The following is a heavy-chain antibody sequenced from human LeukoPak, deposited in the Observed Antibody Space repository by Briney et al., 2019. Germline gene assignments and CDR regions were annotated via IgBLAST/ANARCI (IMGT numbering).Heavy chain of an antibody. J-gene: IGHJ4*02. V-gene: IGHV1-69*04. CDR3: ARERDGYNPTFDY. CDR2: IIPILGIA. Sequence: ASVKVSCKASGGTFSSYAISWMRQAPGQGLEWMGRIIPILGIANYAQKFQGRVTITADKSTSTAYMELSSLRSEDTAVYYCARERDGYNPTFDYWGQGTLVTVSS. D-gene: IGHD5-12*01. CDR1: GGTFSSYA.